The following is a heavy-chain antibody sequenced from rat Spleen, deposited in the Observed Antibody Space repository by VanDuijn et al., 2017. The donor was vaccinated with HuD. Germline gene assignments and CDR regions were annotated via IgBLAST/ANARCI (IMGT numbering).Heavy chain of an antibody. J-gene: IGHJ2*01. CDR3: VRDRQWFDS. D-gene: IGHD1-1*01. Sequence: EVQLVESDGGLVQPGRSLKLSCAASGFTFSAYYMAWVRQAPTKGLEWVATISYGDSSGHSSTYYRDSVKGRFTISRANAKSTLYLQMDSLRSEDTATYYCVRDRQWFDSWGQGVMVTVSS. CDR2: ISYGDSSGHSST. CDR1: GFTFSAYY. V-gene: IGHV5-29*01.